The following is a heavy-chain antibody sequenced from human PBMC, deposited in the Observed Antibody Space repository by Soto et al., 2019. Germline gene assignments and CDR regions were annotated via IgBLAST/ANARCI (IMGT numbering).Heavy chain of an antibody. CDR1: GFTFSSYS. V-gene: IGHV3-21*01. CDR3: ARIIGYGYHYYGMDV. CDR2: ISSSASYT. J-gene: IGHJ6*02. Sequence: EVQLVESGGGLVKPGGSLRLSCAASGFTFSSYSMNWVRQAPGKGLEWVSSISSSASYTYYADSLKGRFTIPRDNAKNSLFLQMNSLRAEDTAVYYCARIIGYGYHYYGMDVWGQGTTVTVSS. D-gene: IGHD5-18*01.